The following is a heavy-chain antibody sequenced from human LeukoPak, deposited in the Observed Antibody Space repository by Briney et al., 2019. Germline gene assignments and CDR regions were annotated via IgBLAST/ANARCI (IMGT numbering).Heavy chain of an antibody. Sequence: SETLSLTCNVSGASLSSYFWSWIRQPPGKGLEWIGYIYYDGYPNYSPSLRSRITISVEKSKSQFSLKLSSVTAADTAVYYCARGGGYFNYWGQGTLVTVSS. CDR2: IYYDGYP. CDR1: GASLSSYF. D-gene: IGHD3-16*01. J-gene: IGHJ4*02. V-gene: IGHV4-59*01. CDR3: ARGGGYFNY.